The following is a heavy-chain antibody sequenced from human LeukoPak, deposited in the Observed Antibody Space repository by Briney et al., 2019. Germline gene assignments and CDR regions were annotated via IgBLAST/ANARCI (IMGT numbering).Heavy chain of an antibody. D-gene: IGHD1-26*01. CDR1: GGTFSSYA. CDR2: IIPIFGTA. V-gene: IGHV1-69*01. Sequence: ASVKVSCKASGGTFSSYAISWVRQAPGQGLEWMGGIIPIFGTANYAQKFQGRVTITADESTSTAYMELSSLRSEDTPVYYCARDETLEFGRGAFDIWGQGTMVTVSS. J-gene: IGHJ3*02. CDR3: ARDETLEFGRGAFDI.